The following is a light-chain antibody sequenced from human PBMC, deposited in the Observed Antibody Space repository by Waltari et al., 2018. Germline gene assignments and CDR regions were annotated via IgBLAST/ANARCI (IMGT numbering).Light chain of an antibody. Sequence: EIVLTQSPATLSLSPGERATLSCRASQSVARYLAWYQQRTGQAPRLLIYDASNRATGIPTRFSGSGSGTDFTLTISSLEPEDFAVYYRQHRSNWPALTFGGGTKVEIK. J-gene: IGKJ4*01. CDR2: DAS. CDR3: QHRSNWPALT. CDR1: QSVARY. V-gene: IGKV3-11*01.